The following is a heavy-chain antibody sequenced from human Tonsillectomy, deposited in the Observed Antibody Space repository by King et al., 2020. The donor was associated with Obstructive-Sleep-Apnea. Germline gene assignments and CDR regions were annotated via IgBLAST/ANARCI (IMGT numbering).Heavy chain of an antibody. CDR2: IFYSGST. D-gene: IGHD3-22*01. CDR3: ARASITYYYDSSGSKWYFDL. V-gene: IGHV4-39*07. J-gene: IGHJ2*01. CDR1: GGSISSSGYY. Sequence: QLQESGPGLVKPSETLSLTCTVSGGSISSSGYYWGWIRQPPGKGLEWIGSIFYSGSTYYNPSLKSRVTISVDTSKNQFSLKLSSVTAADTAVYYWARASITYYYDSSGSKWYFDLWGRGTLVTVSS.